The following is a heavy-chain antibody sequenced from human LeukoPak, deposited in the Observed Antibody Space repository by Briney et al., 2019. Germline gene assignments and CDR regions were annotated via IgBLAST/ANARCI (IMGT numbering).Heavy chain of an antibody. V-gene: IGHV4-39*07. J-gene: IGHJ4*02. D-gene: IGHD5-24*01. CDR3: AGTEVATNARDY. Sequence: SETLSLTCTVSGGSISSSSYYWGWIRQPPGKGLEWIGSIYYSGSTYYNPSLKSRVTISVDTSKNQFSLRLSSVTTADTAVYYCAGTEVATNARDYWGQGTLVTVSS. CDR2: IYYSGST. CDR1: GGSISSSSYY.